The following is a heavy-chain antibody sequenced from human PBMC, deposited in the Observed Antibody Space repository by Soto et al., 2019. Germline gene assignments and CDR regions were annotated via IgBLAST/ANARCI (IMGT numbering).Heavy chain of an antibody. D-gene: IGHD4-17*01. CDR1: SGSISSSNW. J-gene: IGHJ4*02. CDR2: IYHSGST. Sequence: SETLSLTCAVSSGSISSSNWWSWVRQPPGKGLEWIGEIYHSGSTNYNPSLKSRVTISVDKSKNQFSLKLSSVTAADTAVYYCARDSGDLYGDYVILDYWGQGTLVTVSS. CDR3: ARDSGDLYGDYVILDY. V-gene: IGHV4-4*02.